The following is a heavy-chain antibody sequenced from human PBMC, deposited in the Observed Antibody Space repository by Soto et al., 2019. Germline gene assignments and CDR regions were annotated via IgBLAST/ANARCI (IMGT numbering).Heavy chain of an antibody. J-gene: IGHJ1*01. V-gene: IGHV3-49*04. CDR3: TRGEVRWRTPRYFQH. CDR2: IRSKAYGGTT. CDR1: GFTFGDYA. Sequence: SLRLSCTASGFTFGDYAMSWVRQAPGKGLEWVGFIRSKAYGGTTEYAASVKGRFTISRDDSKSIAYLQMNSLKTEDTAVYYCTRGEVRWRTPRYFQHWGQGTLVTVSS. D-gene: IGHD4-17*01.